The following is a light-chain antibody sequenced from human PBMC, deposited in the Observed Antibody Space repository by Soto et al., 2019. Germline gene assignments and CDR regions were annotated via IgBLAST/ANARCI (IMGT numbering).Light chain of an antibody. V-gene: IGLV2-14*03. CDR3: QSYDNSLSGSWV. Sequence: QSALTQPASVSGSPGQSITISCTGTSSDLAIYNYVSWYQQQPGKAPKLLIYGNSNRPSGVPDRFSGSKSGTSASLAINGLQAEDEAHYYCQSYDNSLSGSWVFGGGTKLTVL. J-gene: IGLJ3*02. CDR1: SSDLAIYNY. CDR2: GNS.